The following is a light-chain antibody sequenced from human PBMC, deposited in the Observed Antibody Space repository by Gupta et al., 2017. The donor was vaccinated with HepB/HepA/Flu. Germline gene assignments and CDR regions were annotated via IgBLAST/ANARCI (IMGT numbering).Light chain of an antibody. Sequence: EIVLTQSPGTLSLSPGERATLSCRASQSVSSSYLAWYQQKPGKAPRLLIYGASSRATGIPDRFSGSGSRTDFTLTISRLEPEDFAVYYCQQYGSSPPYTFGQGTKLEIK. J-gene: IGKJ2*01. CDR3: QQYGSSPPYT. V-gene: IGKV3-20*01. CDR2: GAS. CDR1: QSVSSSY.